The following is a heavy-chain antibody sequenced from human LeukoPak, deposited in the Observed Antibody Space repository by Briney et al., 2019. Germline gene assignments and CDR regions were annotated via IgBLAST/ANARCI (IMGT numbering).Heavy chain of an antibody. J-gene: IGHJ4*02. CDR1: GVSFSGYY. V-gene: IGHV4-34*01. D-gene: IGHD6-6*01. CDR2: INHSGST. Sequence: SETLSLTCAVYGVSFSGYYWSWLRQPPGKGLEWIGEINHSGSTNYNPSLKSRVTISVDTSKNQFSLKLSSVTAADTAVYYCARTRKQLGTSFDYWGQGTLVTVSS. CDR3: ARTRKQLGTSFDY.